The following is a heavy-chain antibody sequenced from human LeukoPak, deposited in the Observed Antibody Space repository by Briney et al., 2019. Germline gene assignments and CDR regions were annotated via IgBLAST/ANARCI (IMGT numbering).Heavy chain of an antibody. D-gene: IGHD3-22*01. CDR2: INPSGGST. V-gene: IGHV1-46*01. CDR3: ARDIAATERYYDSSGYYRGVFDY. Sequence: GASVKVSCKASGYTFTSYYMHWVRQAPGQGLEWMGIINPSGGSTSYAQKFQGRVTMTRDTSTSTVYMELSSLRSEDTAVYYCARDIAATERYYDSSGYYRGVFDYWGQGTLVTVSS. J-gene: IGHJ4*02. CDR1: GYTFTSYY.